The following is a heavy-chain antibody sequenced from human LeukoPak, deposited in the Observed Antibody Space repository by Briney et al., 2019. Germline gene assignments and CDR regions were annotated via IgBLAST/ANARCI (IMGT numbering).Heavy chain of an antibody. J-gene: IGHJ3*02. CDR2: IYYSGST. CDR1: GGSISSYY. Sequence: PSETLSLTCTVSGGSISSYYWSWIRQPPGKGLEWIGYIYYSGSTNYNPSLKSRVTISVGTSKNQFSLKLSSVTAADTAVYYCARSERGAFDIWGQGTMVTVSS. V-gene: IGHV4-59*01. CDR3: ARSERGAFDI.